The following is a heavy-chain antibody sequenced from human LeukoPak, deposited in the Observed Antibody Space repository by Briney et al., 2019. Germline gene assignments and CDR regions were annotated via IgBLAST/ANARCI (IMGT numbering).Heavy chain of an antibody. V-gene: IGHV3-30*18. CDR2: ISYDGSNK. CDR3: AKDHFGYCSSIGCSYYGVDV. Sequence: GGSLRLSCAASGFTFSSYGMHWVRQAPGKGLEWVAVISYDGSNKYYVDSVKGRFTISRDNSKNTLYLQMNSLRAEDTALYYCAKDHFGYCSSIGCSYYGVDVWGKGTTVTVSS. J-gene: IGHJ6*04. D-gene: IGHD2-2*01. CDR1: GFTFSSYG.